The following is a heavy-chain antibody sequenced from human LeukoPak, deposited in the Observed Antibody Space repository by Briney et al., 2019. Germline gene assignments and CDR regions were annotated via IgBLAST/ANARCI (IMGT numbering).Heavy chain of an antibody. J-gene: IGHJ6*03. CDR1: GGSISSYY. Sequence: SETLSLTCTVSGGSISSYYWSWIRQPAGKGLEWIGRIYTSGSTNYNPSLKSRVTMSVDTSKNQFSLQLNSVTPEDTAVYYCARAGSAARDWNYVVYYYYMDVWGKGTTVTVSS. D-gene: IGHD1-7*01. CDR2: IYTSGST. CDR3: ARAGSAARDWNYVVYYYYMDV. V-gene: IGHV4-4*07.